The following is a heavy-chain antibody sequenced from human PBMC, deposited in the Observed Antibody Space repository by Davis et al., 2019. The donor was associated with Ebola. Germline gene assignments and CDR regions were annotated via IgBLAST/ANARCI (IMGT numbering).Heavy chain of an antibody. J-gene: IGHJ4*02. V-gene: IGHV4-59*01. CDR2: ISYRGNN. CDR1: GGSFSDFY. CDR3: ARGVYCFTTSCFYYFDY. Sequence: PSETLSLTCTVSGGSFSDFYWTWIRQPPGRGPECIGYISYRGNNNYNPSLKSRVTISMDTSKNQFSLRLSSVTAADTAVYYCARGVYCFTTSCFYYFDYWGQGTLVTVSS. D-gene: IGHD2-2*01.